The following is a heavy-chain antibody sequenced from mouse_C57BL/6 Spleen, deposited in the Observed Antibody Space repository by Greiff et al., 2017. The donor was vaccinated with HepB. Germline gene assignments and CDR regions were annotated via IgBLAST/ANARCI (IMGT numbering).Heavy chain of an antibody. CDR1: GYTFTDYN. CDR2: INPNNGGT. D-gene: IGHD1-1*01. J-gene: IGHJ4*01. CDR3: ARGRDYYGSSSHYYAMDY. Sequence: VQLQQSGPELVKPGASVKMSCKASGYTFTDYNMHWVKQSHGKSLEWIGYINPNNGGTSYNQKFKGKATLTVNKSSSTAYMELRSLTSEDSAVYYCARGRDYYGSSSHYYAMDYWGQGTSVTVSS. V-gene: IGHV1-22*01.